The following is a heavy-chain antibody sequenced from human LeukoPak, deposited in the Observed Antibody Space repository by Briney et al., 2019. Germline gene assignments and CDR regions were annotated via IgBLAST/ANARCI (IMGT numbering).Heavy chain of an antibody. Sequence: ASVKVSCKASGYTFTGYYMHWVRQAPGQGLEWMGWINPNSGGTNYAQKFQGRVTMTRDTSISTAYMELSRLRPDDTAVYYCARDSSSWYAPNWFDPWGQGTLVTVSS. V-gene: IGHV1-2*02. CDR2: INPNSGGT. D-gene: IGHD6-13*01. CDR1: GYTFTGYY. CDR3: ARDSSSWYAPNWFDP. J-gene: IGHJ5*02.